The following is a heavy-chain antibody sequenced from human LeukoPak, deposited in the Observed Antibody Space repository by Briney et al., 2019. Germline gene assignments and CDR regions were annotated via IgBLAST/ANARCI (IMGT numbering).Heavy chain of an antibody. V-gene: IGHV4-4*07. CDR1: GGSISSYY. D-gene: IGHD6-13*01. CDR3: ARGSDSSSWSFFDC. J-gene: IGHJ4*02. Sequence: PSETLSLTCTVSGGSISSYYWSWIRQPAGKGLEWIGRIYTSGSTNYNPSLKSRVTVSVDTSKNQFSLKLSSVTAADTAVYYCARGSDSSSWSFFDCWGQGTLVTVSS. CDR2: IYTSGST.